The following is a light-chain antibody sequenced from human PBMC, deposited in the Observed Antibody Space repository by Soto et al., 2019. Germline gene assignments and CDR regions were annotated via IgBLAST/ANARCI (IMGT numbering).Light chain of an antibody. Sequence: EIVLTQSPATLSLSPGERATLSCRASQSVSSYLAWYQQKPGQAPRLLIYDASTRATGIPARFSGSGSGTDFTLTISSLEPEDFAVDYYQQRRNWPLPLTFGGGTKVEIK. CDR1: QSVSSY. J-gene: IGKJ4*01. V-gene: IGKV3-11*01. CDR3: QQRRNWPLPLT. CDR2: DAS.